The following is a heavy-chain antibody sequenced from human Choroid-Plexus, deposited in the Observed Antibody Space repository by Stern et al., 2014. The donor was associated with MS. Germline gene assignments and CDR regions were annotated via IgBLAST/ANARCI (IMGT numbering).Heavy chain of an antibody. CDR2: VSYDGSNK. D-gene: IGHD2/OR15-2a*01. Sequence: VQLVQSGGGVVQPGRPLRLSCVASGFTFGRCAMHWVRQAPGKGLEWVAGVSYDGSNKYYADSVKGRFTISRDNSQNTLYMQMSSLRPEDTAVYYCAKDRQYLTYF. CDR3: AKDRQYLTYF. V-gene: IGHV3-30*18. J-gene: IGHJ2*01. CDR1: GFTFGRCA.